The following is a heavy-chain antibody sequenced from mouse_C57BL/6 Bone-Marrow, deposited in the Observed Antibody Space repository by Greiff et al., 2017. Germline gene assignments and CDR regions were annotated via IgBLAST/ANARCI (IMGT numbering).Heavy chain of an antibody. CDR2: ISDGGSYT. J-gene: IGHJ3*01. CDR3: ARGYGSSWFAY. V-gene: IGHV5-4*03. Sequence: EVKLVESGGGLVKPGGSLKLSCAASGFTFSSYAMSWVRQTPEKRLEWVATISDGGSYTYYPDNVKGRFTISRDNAKNNLYLQMSHLKSEDTAMYYCARGYGSSWFAYWGQGTLVTVSA. CDR1: GFTFSSYA. D-gene: IGHD1-1*01.